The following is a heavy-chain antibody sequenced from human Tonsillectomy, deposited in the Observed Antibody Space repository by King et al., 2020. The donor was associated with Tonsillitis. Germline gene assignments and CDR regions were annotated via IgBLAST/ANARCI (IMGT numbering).Heavy chain of an antibody. CDR1: GFTFSDYY. J-gene: IGHJ6*02. Sequence: QLVQSGGGLVKPGGSLRLSCAASGFTFSDYYMSWIRQAPGKGLEWVSYISSGGSTIYYADSVKGRFTISRDNAKNSLCLQMNSLRAEDTAVYYCARGYSGYVEVSGYYYYGMDVWGQGTTVTVSS. CDR3: ARGYSGYVEVSGYYYYGMDV. D-gene: IGHD5-12*01. V-gene: IGHV3-11*01. CDR2: ISSGGSTI.